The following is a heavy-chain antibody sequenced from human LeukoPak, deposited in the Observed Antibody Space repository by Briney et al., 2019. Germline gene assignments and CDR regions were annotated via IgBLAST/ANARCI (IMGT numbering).Heavy chain of an antibody. Sequence: PSETLSLTCTVSGGSISSYYWSWIRQPPGKGLEWIGYIYSSGSTSYNPSFKSRVTVSVDTSKNQFSLKLSSVTAADTAVYYCPRHPCIARSCPNPFDPWGQGTLVTVSS. CDR1: GGSISSYY. CDR3: PRHPCIARSCPNPFDP. CDR2: IYSSGST. D-gene: IGHD2-15*01. J-gene: IGHJ5*02. V-gene: IGHV4-59*08.